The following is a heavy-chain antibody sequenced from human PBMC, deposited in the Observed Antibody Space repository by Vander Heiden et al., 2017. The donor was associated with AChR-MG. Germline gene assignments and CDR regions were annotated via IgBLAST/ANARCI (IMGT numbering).Heavy chain of an antibody. D-gene: IGHD2-2*01. V-gene: IGHV1-69*06. Sequence: QVQLVQSGAEVKKPGSSVKVSCKASGGTFSSYAISWVRQAPGQGLEWMGGIIPIFGTANYAQKFQGRVTITADKSTSTAYMELSSLRSEDTAVYYCARPYCSSTSCYLGNNWFDPWGHGTLVTVSS. CDR1: GGTFSSYA. J-gene: IGHJ5*02. CDR2: IIPIFGTA. CDR3: ARPYCSSTSCYLGNNWFDP.